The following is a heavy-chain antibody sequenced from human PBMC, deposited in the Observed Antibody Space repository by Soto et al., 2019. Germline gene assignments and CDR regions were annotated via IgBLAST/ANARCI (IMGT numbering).Heavy chain of an antibody. J-gene: IGHJ4*02. CDR3: AKDPWAYYYDSSGLYYFDY. V-gene: IGHV3-23*01. CDR1: GFTFSSYA. Sequence: GGSLRLSCAASGFTFSSYAMSWVRQAPGKGLEWVSAISGSGGSTYYADSVKGRFTISRDNSKNTLYLQMNSLRAEDTAVYYCAKDPWAYYYDSSGLYYFDYWGQGTLVTVSS. CDR2: ISGSGGST. D-gene: IGHD3-22*01.